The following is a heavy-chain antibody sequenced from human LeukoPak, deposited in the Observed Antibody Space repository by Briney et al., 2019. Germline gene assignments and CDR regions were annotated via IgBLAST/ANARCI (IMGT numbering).Heavy chain of an antibody. Sequence: ASVKVSCKASGYSFTMYGISWVRQAPGQGLEWMGWISGFNAYTNYAQKLQGRVTMTTDTSTSTTYMEVRGLRSDDTAVYYCARDHWSHYYGSGGENYFDPWGQGTLVTVSS. CDR1: GYSFTMYG. D-gene: IGHD3-10*01. CDR2: ISGFNAYT. J-gene: IGHJ5*02. V-gene: IGHV1-18*01. CDR3: ARDHWSHYYGSGGENYFDP.